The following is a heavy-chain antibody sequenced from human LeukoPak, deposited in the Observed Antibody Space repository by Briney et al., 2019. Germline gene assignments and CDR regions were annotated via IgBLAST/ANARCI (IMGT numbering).Heavy chain of an antibody. Sequence: GGSLRLSCVVSGFIFSSYSMNWVRQAPGKGLEWVSYISSGSSTIYYADSVKGRFTISRDNAKNSLYLQMNSLRDEDTAVYYCARDRVAVAGTYYFDYRGQGTLVTVSS. CDR3: ARDRVAVAGTYYFDY. CDR2: ISSGSSTI. D-gene: IGHD6-19*01. CDR1: GFIFSSYS. J-gene: IGHJ4*02. V-gene: IGHV3-48*02.